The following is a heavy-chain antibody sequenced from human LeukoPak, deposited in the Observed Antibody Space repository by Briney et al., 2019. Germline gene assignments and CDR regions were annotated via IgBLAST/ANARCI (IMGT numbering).Heavy chain of an antibody. V-gene: IGHV1-18*01. CDR3: ARHITMVRGARNWIDP. Sequence: ASVKVSCKASGYTFTSYGISWVRQAPGQGLEWMGWISAYNGNTNYAQKLQGRVTMTTDTSTSTAYMELRSLRSDDTAVYYCARHITMVRGARNWIDPWGQGALVTVSS. CDR1: GYTFTSYG. CDR2: ISAYNGNT. D-gene: IGHD3-10*01. J-gene: IGHJ5*02.